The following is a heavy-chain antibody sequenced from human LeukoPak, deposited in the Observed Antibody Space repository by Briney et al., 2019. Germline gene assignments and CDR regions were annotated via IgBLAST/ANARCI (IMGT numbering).Heavy chain of an antibody. CDR3: YIYGSGSYSIADY. D-gene: IGHD3-10*01. V-gene: IGHV3-74*01. J-gene: IGHJ4*02. CDR2: INSDGSST. Sequence: PGGSLRLSCAASGFALSGYWMHWVRQAPGKGLVWVSRINSDGSSTSYADSVKGRFTISRDNAKNTLYLQMNSLRAEDTAVYYCYIYGSGSYSIADYWGQGTLVTVSS. CDR1: GFALSGYW.